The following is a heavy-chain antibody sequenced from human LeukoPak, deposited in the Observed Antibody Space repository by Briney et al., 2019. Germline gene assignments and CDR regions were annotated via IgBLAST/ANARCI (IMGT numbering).Heavy chain of an antibody. CDR1: GFTFSSYW. Sequence: GGSLRLSCAASGFTFSSYWMSWVRQAPGKGLEWVSAISGSGGSTYYADSVKGRFTISRDNSKNTLYLQMNSLRAEDTAVYYCAKDGGLGYCSSTTCSTPNWGQGTLVTVSS. D-gene: IGHD2-2*01. CDR3: AKDGGLGYCSSTTCSTPN. CDR2: ISGSGGST. V-gene: IGHV3-23*01. J-gene: IGHJ4*02.